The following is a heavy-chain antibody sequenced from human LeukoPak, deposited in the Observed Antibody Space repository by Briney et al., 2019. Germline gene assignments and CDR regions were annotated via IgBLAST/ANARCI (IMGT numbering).Heavy chain of an antibody. D-gene: IGHD6-19*01. V-gene: IGHV3-53*05. CDR1: GFTVSSNY. J-gene: IGHJ4*02. CDR2: IYSGGST. CDR3: AKVGSGWYGVDY. Sequence: GGSLRPSCAASGFTVSSNYMSWVRQAPGKGLEWVSVIYSGGSTYYADSVKGRFTISRDNSKNTLYVQMNSLRTEDTAVYYCAKVGSGWYGVDYWGQGTLVTVSS.